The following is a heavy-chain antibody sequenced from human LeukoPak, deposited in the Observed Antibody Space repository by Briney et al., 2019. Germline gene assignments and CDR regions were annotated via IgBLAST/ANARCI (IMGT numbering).Heavy chain of an antibody. Sequence: GASVKVSCKASGYTFTSYYMHWVRQAPGQGLEWMGIINPSGGSTSYAQKFQGRVTMTRDTSTSTVYMEPSSLRSEDTAVYYCARVHWNYAGAFDIWGQGTMVTVSS. D-gene: IGHD1-7*01. J-gene: IGHJ3*02. CDR1: GYTFTSYY. CDR2: INPSGGST. V-gene: IGHV1-46*01. CDR3: ARVHWNYAGAFDI.